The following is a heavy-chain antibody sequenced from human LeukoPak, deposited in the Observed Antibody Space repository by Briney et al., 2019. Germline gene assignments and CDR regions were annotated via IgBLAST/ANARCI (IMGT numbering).Heavy chain of an antibody. J-gene: IGHJ5*02. Sequence: GGSLRLSCAASGFTFSSYAMSWVRQAPGKGLEWVSAISGSGGSTYYADSVKGRFTISRDNSKNTLYLQMNSLRAEDTAVYFCAKGFGSSRTNWFDPWGQGTLVTVSS. CDR3: AKGFGSSRTNWFDP. D-gene: IGHD6-13*01. V-gene: IGHV3-23*01. CDR2: ISGSGGST. CDR1: GFTFSSYA.